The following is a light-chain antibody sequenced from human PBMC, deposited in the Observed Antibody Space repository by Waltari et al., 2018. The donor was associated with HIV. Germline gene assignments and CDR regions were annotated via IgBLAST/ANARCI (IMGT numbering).Light chain of an antibody. J-gene: IGLJ3*02. CDR3: CSYAGSSTLV. CDR2: EVN. CDR1: SSDVGSYYL. V-gene: IGLV2-23*02. Sequence: QSALTQPASVSGSPGQSITISCTGTSSDVGSYYLVSWYQQHPGKAPILRLYEVNKRTSGVSNRLSGSKSGNTASLTISGLQGEDEADFYCCSYAGSSTLVFGGGTKLTVL.